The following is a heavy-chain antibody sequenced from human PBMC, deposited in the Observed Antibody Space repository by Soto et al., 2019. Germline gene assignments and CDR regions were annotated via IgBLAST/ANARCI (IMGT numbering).Heavy chain of an antibody. CDR3: ARAPIFGVVISPGDGGYMDV. Sequence: GGSLRLSCAASGFTVSSNYMSWVRQAPGKGLEWVSVIYSGGSTYYADSVKGRFTISRDNSKNTLYLQMNSLRAEDTAVYYCARAPIFGVVISPGDGGYMDVWGKGTTVTVSS. D-gene: IGHD3-3*02. J-gene: IGHJ6*03. CDR1: GFTVSSNY. V-gene: IGHV3-66*01. CDR2: IYSGGST.